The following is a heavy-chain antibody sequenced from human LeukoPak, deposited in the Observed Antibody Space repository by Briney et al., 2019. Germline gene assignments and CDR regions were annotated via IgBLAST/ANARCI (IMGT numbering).Heavy chain of an antibody. CDR1: GFTFGDYA. CDR3: TRNNWNAQSTWFDP. D-gene: IGHD1-20*01. CDR2: IRSNAYGVTT. V-gene: IGHV3-49*04. Sequence: PGGSLRLSCTASGFTFGDYAMSWVRQAPGKGLEWVSFIRSNAYGVTTEYAASVQGRFTISRDDSKSIAYLQMNSLKTEDTAVYYCTRNNWNAQSTWFDPWGQGTLVTVSS. J-gene: IGHJ5*02.